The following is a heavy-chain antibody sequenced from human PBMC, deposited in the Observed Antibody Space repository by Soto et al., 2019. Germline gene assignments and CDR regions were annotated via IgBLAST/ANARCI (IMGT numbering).Heavy chain of an antibody. CDR3: ARAYCSGGICYYYFDY. J-gene: IGHJ4*02. V-gene: IGHV3-33*01. Sequence: QVQLVESGGGVVQPGRSLRLSCAASGFTFSSYAMHWVRQAPGKGLEWVAVIYYDGSNKYYVDSVKGRFTISRDNSKNTLYLQMNSLRAEDTDVYYCARAYCSGGICYYYFDYWGQGTLVTVSS. CDR2: IYYDGSNK. CDR1: GFTFSSYA. D-gene: IGHD2-15*01.